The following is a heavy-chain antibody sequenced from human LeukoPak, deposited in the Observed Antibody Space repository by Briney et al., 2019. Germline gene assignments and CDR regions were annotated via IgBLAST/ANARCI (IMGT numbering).Heavy chain of an antibody. Sequence: ASVKVSCKASGYTFTSDINWVRQATGQGLEWMGWMNPSSGNTDYAPKFQGRVTMTRVISIWTAYMELSSLRSEDTAVYYCARGAVSRDCSGGSCYHFDIWGQGTMVTVSS. CDR3: ARGAVSRDCSGGSCYHFDI. CDR2: MNPSSGNT. V-gene: IGHV1-8*01. D-gene: IGHD2-15*01. J-gene: IGHJ3*02. CDR1: GYTFTSD.